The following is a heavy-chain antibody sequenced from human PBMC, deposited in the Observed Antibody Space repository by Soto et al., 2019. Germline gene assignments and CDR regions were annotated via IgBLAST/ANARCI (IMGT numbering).Heavy chain of an antibody. CDR2: ISSNGVSK. CDR1: GFTFSSYS. D-gene: IGHD3-22*01. Sequence: GGSLRLSCSACGFTFSSYSMHWVRQAPWKGLEYVSVISSNGVSKYHADSVKGRFTISRDNSKKTLYLQMSSLRAEDTAVYYCAKFFRRATLIPYYYDSSGYYSDAFNIWGQGT. J-gene: IGHJ3*02. V-gene: IGHV3-64D*06. CDR3: AKFFRRATLIPYYYDSSGYYSDAFNI.